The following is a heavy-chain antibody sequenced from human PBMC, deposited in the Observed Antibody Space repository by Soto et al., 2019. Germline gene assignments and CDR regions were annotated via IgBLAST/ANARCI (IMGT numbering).Heavy chain of an antibody. V-gene: IGHV3-7*01. J-gene: IGHJ4*02. Sequence: GGSLRLSCAASGFTFSSYWMSWVRQAPGKGLEWVANIKQDGSEKYYVDSVKGRFTISRDNAKNSLYLQMNSLGAEDTAVYYCARFSGIAVAAYWGQGTLVTVSS. CDR1: GFTFSSYW. D-gene: IGHD6-19*01. CDR3: ARFSGIAVAAY. CDR2: IKQDGSEK.